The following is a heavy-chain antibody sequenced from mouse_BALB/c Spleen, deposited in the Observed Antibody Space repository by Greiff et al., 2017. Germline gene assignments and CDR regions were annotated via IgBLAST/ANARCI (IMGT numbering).Heavy chain of an antibody. CDR3: ARGSYYDYDWFAY. D-gene: IGHD2-4*01. V-gene: IGHV5-17*02. CDR2: ISSGSSTI. CDR1: GFTFSSFG. Sequence: DVQLVESGGGLVQPGGSRKLSCAASGFTFSSFGMHWVRQAPEKGLEWVAYISSGSSTIYYADTVKGRFTISRDNPKNTLFLQMTSLRSEDTAMYYCARGSYYDYDWFAYWGQGTLVTVSA. J-gene: IGHJ3*01.